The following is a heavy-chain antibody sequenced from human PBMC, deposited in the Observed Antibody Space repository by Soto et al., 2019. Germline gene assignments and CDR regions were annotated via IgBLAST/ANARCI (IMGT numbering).Heavy chain of an antibody. CDR1: GGTFSSYA. V-gene: IGHV1-69*13. Sequence: SVKVSCKASGGTFSSYAISWVRQAPGQGLEWMGGIIPIFGTANYAQKFQGRVTITADEPTSTAYMELSSLRSEDTAVYYCARKYGYSYASNWFDPWGQGTLVTVSS. CDR3: ARKYGYSYASNWFDP. D-gene: IGHD5-18*01. CDR2: IIPIFGTA. J-gene: IGHJ5*02.